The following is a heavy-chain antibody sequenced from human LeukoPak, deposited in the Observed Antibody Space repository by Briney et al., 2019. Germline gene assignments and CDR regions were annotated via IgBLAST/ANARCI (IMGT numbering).Heavy chain of an antibody. CDR2: IYHSGST. V-gene: IGHV4-39*07. D-gene: IGHD1-1*01. CDR1: GGSISSSSYY. Sequence: SETLSLTCTVSGGSISSSSYYWGWIRQPPGKGLEWIGSIYHSGSTYYSPSLKSRVTISVDRSKNQFSLKLSSVTAADTAVYYCARGTERASWFDPWGQGTLVTVSS. CDR3: ARGTERASWFDP. J-gene: IGHJ5*02.